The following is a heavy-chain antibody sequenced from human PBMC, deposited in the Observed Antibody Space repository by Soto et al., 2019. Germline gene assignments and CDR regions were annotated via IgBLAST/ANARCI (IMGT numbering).Heavy chain of an antibody. V-gene: IGHV1-58*01. J-gene: IGHJ3*02. CDR2: IVVGSGNT. CDR1: GFTFTSSA. CDR3: AAEKPDYYDSSGLTDAFDI. Sequence: SVKVSCKASGFTFTSSAVQWVRQARGQRLEWIGWIVVGSGNTNYAQKFQERVTITRDMSTSTAYMELSSLRSEDTAVYYCAAEKPDYYDSSGLTDAFDIWGQGTMVTVSS. D-gene: IGHD3-22*01.